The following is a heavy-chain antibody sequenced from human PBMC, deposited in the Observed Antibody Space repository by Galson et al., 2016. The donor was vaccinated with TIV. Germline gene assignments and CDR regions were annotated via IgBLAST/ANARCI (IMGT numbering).Heavy chain of an antibody. V-gene: IGHV6-1*01. Sequence: CAISGDSVSSTSAAWNWIRQSPSRGHEWLGRTYYRSTWYNDYAASLKRRITTNPDTSKNQFSLQLTSVTPEDAAVYYCARGAPSVFGVIMTLDYWGQGTLVTVSS. CDR1: GDSVSSTSAA. J-gene: IGHJ4*02. D-gene: IGHD3-3*01. CDR2: TYYRSTWYN. CDR3: ARGAPSVFGVIMTLDY.